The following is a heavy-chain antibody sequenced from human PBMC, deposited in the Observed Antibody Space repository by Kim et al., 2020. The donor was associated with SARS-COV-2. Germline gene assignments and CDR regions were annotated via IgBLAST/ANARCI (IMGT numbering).Heavy chain of an antibody. J-gene: IGHJ3*02. CDR3: ARLAAVVGSDGFDI. V-gene: IGHV5-51*01. Sequence: GESLKISCKGSESAFSTYWVGWVRQKPGKGLEWMGIIYPDDSKTTYSPSFQGQVTLLADRSISTAYLQWRSLKAADTAMYYCARLAAVVGSDGFDIWGQG. CDR1: ESAFSTYW. CDR2: IYPDDSKT. D-gene: IGHD6-13*01.